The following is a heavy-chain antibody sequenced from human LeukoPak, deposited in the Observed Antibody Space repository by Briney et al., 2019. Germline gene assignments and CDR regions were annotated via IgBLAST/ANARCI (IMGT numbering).Heavy chain of an antibody. CDR1: GFTFSSYS. J-gene: IGHJ6*03. CDR3: ARPSRVFTNYYYYMDV. CDR2: ISSSSSYI. Sequence: KSGGSLRLSCAASGFTFSSYSMNWVRQAPGKGLEWVSSISSSSSYIYYADSVKGRFTISRDNAKNSLYLQMNSLRAEDTAVYYCARPSRVFTNYYYYMDVWGKGTTVTVSS. V-gene: IGHV3-21*01. D-gene: IGHD6-13*01.